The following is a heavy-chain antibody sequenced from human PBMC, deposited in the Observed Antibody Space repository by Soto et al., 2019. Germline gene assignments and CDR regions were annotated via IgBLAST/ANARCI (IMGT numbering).Heavy chain of an antibody. CDR3: ARDTAMVRNYYYYRMDV. CDR2: INPNSGGT. D-gene: IGHD5-18*01. Sequence: ASVKVSCKASGYTFTGYYMHWVRQAPGQGLEWMGWINPNSGGTNYAQKFQGWVTMTRDTSISTAYMELSRLRSDDTAVYYCARDTAMVRNYYYYRMDVWGQGTTVTVSS. CDR1: GYTFTGYY. J-gene: IGHJ6*02. V-gene: IGHV1-2*04.